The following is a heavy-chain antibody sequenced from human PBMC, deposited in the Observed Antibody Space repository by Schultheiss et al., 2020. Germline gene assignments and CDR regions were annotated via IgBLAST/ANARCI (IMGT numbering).Heavy chain of an antibody. J-gene: IGHJ4*02. CDR2: ISYDGSNK. CDR3: ARDLSTTVILYCFDY. CDR1: GFTFSSYA. Sequence: GESLKISCAASGFTFSSYAMHWVRQAPGKGLEWVAVISYDGSNKYYADSVKGRFTISRDNSKNTLYLQMNSLRAEDTAVYYCARDLSTTVILYCFDYWGQGTLVNVSS. V-gene: IGHV3-30-3*01. D-gene: IGHD4-17*01.